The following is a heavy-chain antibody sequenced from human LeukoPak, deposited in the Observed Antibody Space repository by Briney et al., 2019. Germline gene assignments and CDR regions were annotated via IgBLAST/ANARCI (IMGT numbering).Heavy chain of an antibody. Sequence: GGSLRLSCAASGFTFSNYAMAWVRQAPGRGLEWFSALTASGGDTYHADSVKGRFTISRDNSKNTLYLQMNNLRVEDTAPYYCAKGSSSSRPYYFDYWGQGTLVTVSS. CDR3: AKGSSSSRPYYFDY. CDR2: LTASGGDT. V-gene: IGHV3-23*01. CDR1: GFTFSNYA. J-gene: IGHJ4*02. D-gene: IGHD6-6*01.